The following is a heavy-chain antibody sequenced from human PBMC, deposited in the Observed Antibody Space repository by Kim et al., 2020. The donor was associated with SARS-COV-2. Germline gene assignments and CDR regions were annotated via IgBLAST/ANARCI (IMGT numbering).Heavy chain of an antibody. Sequence: GGSLRLSCTTSGFTFADYSVAWVRQAPGKGLEWVGLIRSNAYGGTTEYAASVSRRFTISRDDYQSIAYVQMNSLRAEDTAVYYCTRGLASYDSKGYLVLPDAEYFQYWGQGTLVAVSA. V-gene: IGHV3-49*04. CDR1: GFTFADYS. J-gene: IGHJ1*01. CDR3: TRGLASYDSKGYLVLPDAEYFQY. CDR2: IRSNAYGGTT. D-gene: IGHD3-22*01.